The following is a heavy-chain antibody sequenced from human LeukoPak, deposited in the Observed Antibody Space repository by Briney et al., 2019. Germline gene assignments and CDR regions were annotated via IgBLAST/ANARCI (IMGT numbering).Heavy chain of an antibody. V-gene: IGHV4-38-2*01. CDR1: GYSISSGYY. D-gene: IGHD3-22*01. CDR3: ARHGNYYDTSQSDP. J-gene: IGHJ5*02. CDR2: VYHSGST. Sequence: SETLSLTCAVSGYSISSGYYCGWIRQPPGKGLEWIGSVYHSGSTYYNPSLKSRVNISIDTSKNQFSLKLSSVTAADTAVYYCARHGNYYDTSQSDPWGQGTLVTVSS.